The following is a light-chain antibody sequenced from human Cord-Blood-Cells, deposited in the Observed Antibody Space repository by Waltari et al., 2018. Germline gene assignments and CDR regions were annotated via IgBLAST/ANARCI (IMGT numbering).Light chain of an antibody. V-gene: IGKV4-1*01. CDR3: QQYYSTPYT. Sequence: DIVMTQSPDSLAVSLGERATINCKSSQSVLYSSNNKNYLAWYQQKPGQPPKLLIYWASTLESGVPDRFSGSGSGTDFTLTISSLQAEDVAAYYCQQYYSTPYTFGQGTKLEIK. J-gene: IGKJ2*01. CDR2: WAS. CDR1: QSVLYSSNNKNY.